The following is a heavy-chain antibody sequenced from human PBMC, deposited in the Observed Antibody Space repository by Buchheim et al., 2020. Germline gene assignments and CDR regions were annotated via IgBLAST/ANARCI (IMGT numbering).Heavy chain of an antibody. J-gene: IGHJ4*02. Sequence: QVQLQESGPGLVKPSQTLSLTCTVSGGSISSGGYYWSWIRQHPGKGLEWIGYIYYSGSTYYNPSLKSRVTISVDTSKNQFSLKLSSVTAADTAVYHCARGRGNRYYYDSSGTAYFDYWGQGTL. D-gene: IGHD3-22*01. CDR2: IYYSGST. CDR3: ARGRGNRYYYDSSGTAYFDY. V-gene: IGHV4-31*03. CDR1: GGSISSGGYY.